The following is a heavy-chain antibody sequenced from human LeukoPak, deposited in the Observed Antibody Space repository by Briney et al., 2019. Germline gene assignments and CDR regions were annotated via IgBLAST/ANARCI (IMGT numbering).Heavy chain of an antibody. D-gene: IGHD1-26*01. Sequence: GSLRLSCAASGFTFSSYGMPWVRQAPGKGLEWVAVIWYDGSNKYYADSVKGRFTISRDNSKNTLYLQMNSLRAEDTAVYYCARDSGSYYASELLHLDYWGQGTLVTVSS. V-gene: IGHV3-33*01. CDR1: GFTFSSYG. J-gene: IGHJ4*02. CDR3: ARDSGSYYASELLHLDY. CDR2: IWYDGSNK.